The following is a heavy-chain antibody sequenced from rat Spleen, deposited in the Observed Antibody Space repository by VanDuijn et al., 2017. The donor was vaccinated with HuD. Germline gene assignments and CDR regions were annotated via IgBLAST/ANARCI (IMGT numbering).Heavy chain of an antibody. CDR3: ATGGTYNSGYEIWFAY. J-gene: IGHJ3*01. V-gene: IGHV3-3*01. CDR1: GFSIASGFG. CDR2: INSAGST. Sequence: VQLQESGPGLVKPSQSLSLTCSVPGFSIASGFGWSWIRKFPGNKLEFMGYINSAGSTNSNPPLKSQISITRDTSKNQFFLHLTSVTTDDSATYYCATGGTYNSGYEIWFAYWGQGTLVTVSS. D-gene: IGHD4-3*01.